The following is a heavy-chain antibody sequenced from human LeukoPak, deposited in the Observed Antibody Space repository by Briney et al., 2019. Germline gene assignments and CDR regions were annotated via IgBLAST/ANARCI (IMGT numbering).Heavy chain of an antibody. CDR2: IGGRGDNT. D-gene: IGHD2-15*01. V-gene: IGHV3-23*01. CDR3: AKVRRELTLTRFDY. CDR1: GFTFSSYA. J-gene: IGHJ4*02. Sequence: GGSLRISCAASGFTFSSYAMSWVRQAPGKGLEWVSAIGGRGDNTYYADSVKGRFTISRDNSKNTLYLQMNSLRAEDTAVYYCAKVRRELTLTRFDYWGQGTLVTVSS.